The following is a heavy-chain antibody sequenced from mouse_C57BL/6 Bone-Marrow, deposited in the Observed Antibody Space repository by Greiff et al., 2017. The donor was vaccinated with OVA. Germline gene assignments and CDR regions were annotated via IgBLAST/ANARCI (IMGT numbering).Heavy chain of an antibody. J-gene: IGHJ2*01. V-gene: IGHV1-64*01. CDR1: GYTFTSYW. CDR2: IHPNSGST. D-gene: IGHD4-1*01. CDR3: ARDGTPVVYYFDY. Sequence: QVQLKQPGAELVKPGASVKLSCKASGYTFTSYWMHWVKQRPGQGLEWIGMIHPNSGSTNYNEKFKSKATLTVDKSSSTAYMQLSSLTSEDSAVYYCARDGTPVVYYFDYWGQGTTLTVSS.